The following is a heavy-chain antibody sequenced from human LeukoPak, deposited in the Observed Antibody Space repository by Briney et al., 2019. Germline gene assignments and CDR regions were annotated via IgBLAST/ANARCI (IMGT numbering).Heavy chain of an antibody. J-gene: IGHJ4*02. Sequence: PEASVKVSCKASGGTFSSYAISWVRQAPGQGLEWMGGIIPIFGTANYAQKFQGRVTITTDESTSTAYMELSSLRSEDTAVYYCARDRPYYYGSGSHYGPLDYWGQETLVTVSS. V-gene: IGHV1-69*05. D-gene: IGHD3-10*01. CDR1: GGTFSSYA. CDR2: IIPIFGTA. CDR3: ARDRPYYYGSGSHYGPLDY.